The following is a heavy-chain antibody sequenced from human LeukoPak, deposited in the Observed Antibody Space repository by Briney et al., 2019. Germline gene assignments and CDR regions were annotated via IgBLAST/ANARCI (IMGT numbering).Heavy chain of an antibody. CDR3: ARGFGDCSGGSCYYYYMDV. CDR2: IIPIFGTA. Sequence: SVKVSCKASGYTFTSYDINWVRQATGQGLEWMGGIIPIFGTANYAQKFQGRVTITADESTSTAYMELSSLRSEDTAVYYCARGFGDCSGGSCYYYYMDVWGKGTTVTISS. CDR1: GYTFTSYD. J-gene: IGHJ6*03. D-gene: IGHD2-15*01. V-gene: IGHV1-69*13.